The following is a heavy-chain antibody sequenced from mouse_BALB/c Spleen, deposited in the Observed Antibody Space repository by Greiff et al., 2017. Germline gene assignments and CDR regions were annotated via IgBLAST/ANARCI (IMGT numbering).Heavy chain of an antibody. CDR3: ASLLRPDY. V-gene: IGHV1-87*01. CDR1: GYTFTSYW. CDR2: ISPGDGDT. Sequence: QVQLQQSGAELARPGASVKLSCKASGYTFTSYWMQWVKQRPGQGLEWIGAISPGDGDTRYTQKFKGKATLTADKSSSTAYMQLSSLASEDSAVYYCASLLRPDYWGQGTTLTVSS. D-gene: IGHD1-2*01. J-gene: IGHJ2*01.